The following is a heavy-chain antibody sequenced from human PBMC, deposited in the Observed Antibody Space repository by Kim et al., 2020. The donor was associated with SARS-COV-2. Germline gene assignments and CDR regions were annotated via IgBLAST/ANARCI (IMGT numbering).Heavy chain of an antibody. V-gene: IGHV1-46*01. Sequence: TSYAKKFQGRVTMTRDTSTSTVYMELSSLRSEDTAVYYCAREFILNWFDPWGQGTLVTVSS. J-gene: IGHJ5*02. CDR3: AREFILNWFDP. CDR2: T. D-gene: IGHD2-21*01.